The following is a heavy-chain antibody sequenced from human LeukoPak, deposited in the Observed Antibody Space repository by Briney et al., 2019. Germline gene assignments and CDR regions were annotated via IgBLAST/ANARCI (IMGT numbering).Heavy chain of an antibody. CDR2: IYYSGST. CDR3: ARGYSSSPINWFDP. CDR1: GGSISSYY. J-gene: IGHJ5*02. Sequence: SETLSLTCTVSGGSISSYYWSWIRQPPGKGLEWIGYIYYSGSTNYNPSLKSRVTISVDTSKNQFSLKLSSVPAADTAVYYCARGYSSSPINWFDPWGQGTLVTVSS. V-gene: IGHV4-59*01. D-gene: IGHD6-6*01.